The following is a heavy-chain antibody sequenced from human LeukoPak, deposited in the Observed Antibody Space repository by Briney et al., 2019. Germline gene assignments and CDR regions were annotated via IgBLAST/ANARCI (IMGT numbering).Heavy chain of an antibody. Sequence: PGGCLSLSCTASGFTISTYWMSWVRQAPGKGVEWVANINQDGSKKYYVDSVKGRFTISRDNVKNSVYLQMNSLRAEDTAVYSCARAVAAANSYWGRGTLVTVSS. V-gene: IGHV3-7*04. CDR3: ARAVAAANSY. D-gene: IGHD6-13*01. CDR1: GFTISTYW. CDR2: INQDGSKK. J-gene: IGHJ4*02.